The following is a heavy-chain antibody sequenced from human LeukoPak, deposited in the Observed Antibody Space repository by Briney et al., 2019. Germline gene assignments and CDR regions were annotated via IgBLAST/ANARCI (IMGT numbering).Heavy chain of an antibody. V-gene: IGHV1-18*01. CDR2: ISASNGNT. D-gene: IGHD2-21*01. CDR1: AYTFTSYA. Sequence: GASVKVSCKGSAYTFTSYAISSVRETPGQGLEWMEWISASNGNTNYVQKFQCGVTLTTDTSTRTAYMDGRGLGADDTAVYFCARGGDWNHAMDVWGQGTTVTVS. CDR3: ARGGDWNHAMDV. J-gene: IGHJ6*02.